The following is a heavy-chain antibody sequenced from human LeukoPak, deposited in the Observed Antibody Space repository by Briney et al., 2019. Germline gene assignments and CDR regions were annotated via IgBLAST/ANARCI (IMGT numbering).Heavy chain of an antibody. Sequence: SETLSLTCTVSGGSISSSSYYWGWIRQPPGKGLEWIGSIYYSGSTYYNPSLKSRVTISVDTSKNQFSLKLSSVTAADTAVYYCARARSSGYSYGINRFDPWGQGTLVTVSS. J-gene: IGHJ5*02. CDR2: IYYSGST. CDR3: ARARSSGYSYGINRFDP. D-gene: IGHD5-18*01. CDR1: GGSISSSSYY. V-gene: IGHV4-39*07.